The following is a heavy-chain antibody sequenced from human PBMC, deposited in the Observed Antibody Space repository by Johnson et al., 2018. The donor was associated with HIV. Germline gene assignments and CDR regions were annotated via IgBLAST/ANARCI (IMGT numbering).Heavy chain of an antibody. CDR3: AREVRGPSGGFDI. CDR2: ISYDGSNK. D-gene: IGHD2-15*01. V-gene: IGHV3-30*03. J-gene: IGHJ3*02. CDR1: GFTFSSYW. Sequence: QVQLVESGGGLVQPGGSLRLSCAAPGFTFSSYWMNWVRQAPGKGLEWVAVISYDGSNKYYADSVKGRFTISRDNSKNTVYLQMNSLRAEDTAVYYCAREVRGPSGGFDIWGQGTMVTVSS.